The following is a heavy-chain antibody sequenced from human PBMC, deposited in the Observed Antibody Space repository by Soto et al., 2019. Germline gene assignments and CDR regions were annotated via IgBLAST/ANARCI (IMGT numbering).Heavy chain of an antibody. D-gene: IGHD2-8*01. J-gene: IGHJ4*02. CDR3: AHLVSY. CDR2: ISVSGDTT. CDR1: GFSFSSSM. Sequence: GGSLRLSCAASGFSFSSSMMSWVRQAPGKGLEWVSGISVSGDTTYYADSVKGRFTISRDNSKNTVSLQMNNLRAEDSALHYCAHLVSYWGQGTLVTVSS. V-gene: IGHV3-23*01.